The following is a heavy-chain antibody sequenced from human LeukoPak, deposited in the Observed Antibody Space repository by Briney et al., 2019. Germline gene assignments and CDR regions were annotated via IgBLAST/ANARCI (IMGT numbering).Heavy chain of an antibody. CDR2: FDSEDGET. V-gene: IGHV1-24*01. D-gene: IGHD3-16*02. CDR1: GYTLTELS. CDR3: ASAPRYSPSVWGSYRYRRGIFDY. Sequence: ASVKVSCKVSGYTLTELSMHWVRQAPGKGLEWMGGFDSEDGETIYAQKFQGRVTMTEDTSTDTAYMELSSLRSEDTAVYYCASAPRYSPSVWGSYRYRRGIFDYWGQGTLVTVSS. J-gene: IGHJ4*02.